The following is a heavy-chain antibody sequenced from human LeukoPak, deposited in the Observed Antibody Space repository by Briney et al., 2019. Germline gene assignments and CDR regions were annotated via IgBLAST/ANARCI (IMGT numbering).Heavy chain of an antibody. V-gene: IGHV3-66*01. J-gene: IGHJ3*02. CDR2: ISNDVAT. Sequence: GGSLRLSCAASGFTVSSSFMSWVRQAPGKGLEWFSLISNDVATYYADSVKGRFTVSRDSSKNTLSLQMDSLRGEDTAVYYCARARTGAFDIWGQGTMVTVSS. CDR1: GFTVSSSF. CDR3: ARARTGAFDI.